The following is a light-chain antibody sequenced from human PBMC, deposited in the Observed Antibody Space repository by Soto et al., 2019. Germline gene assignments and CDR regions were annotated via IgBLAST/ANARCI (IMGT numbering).Light chain of an antibody. CDR1: QSINSW. V-gene: IGKV1-5*01. Sequence: DIQMTQSPSTLSASVGDRVTITCRASQSINSWLAWYQQKPGKAPKLLIYDASNLESGVPSRFSGSGSGTEFTLTISSLQPDDFATYYGQQYNSYLYTFGQGNKLEI. J-gene: IGKJ2*01. CDR2: DAS. CDR3: QQYNSYLYT.